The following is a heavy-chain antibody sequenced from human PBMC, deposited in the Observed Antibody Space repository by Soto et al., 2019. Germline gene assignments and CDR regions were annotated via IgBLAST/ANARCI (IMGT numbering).Heavy chain of an antibody. CDR3: ARGGGDGYNGISDAFDI. V-gene: IGHV1-8*01. CDR2: MNPNSGNT. Sequence: ASLKVSCKASGYTFTSYDINWVRQATGQGLEWMGWMNPNSGNTGYAQRFQGRVTMTRNTSISTAYMELSSLRSEDTAVYYCARGGGDGYNGISDAFDIWGQGTMVTVSS. J-gene: IGHJ3*02. CDR1: GYTFTSYD. D-gene: IGHD5-12*01.